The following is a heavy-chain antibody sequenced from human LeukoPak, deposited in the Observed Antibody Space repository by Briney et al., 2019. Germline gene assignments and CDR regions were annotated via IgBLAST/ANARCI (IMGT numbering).Heavy chain of an antibody. CDR1: GSSITGGYY. CDR2: IYYSGST. D-gene: IGHD5-18*01. Sequence: SETLSLTCTVSGSSITGGYYWVWIRQPPGKGLEWVGSIYYSGSTYYNPSLKSRVTISVDTSKNQFSLKLSSVTAADTAVYYCARDHTAGLYYYYYYMDVWGKGTTVTVSS. CDR3: ARDHTAGLYYYYYYMDV. J-gene: IGHJ6*03. V-gene: IGHV4-38-2*02.